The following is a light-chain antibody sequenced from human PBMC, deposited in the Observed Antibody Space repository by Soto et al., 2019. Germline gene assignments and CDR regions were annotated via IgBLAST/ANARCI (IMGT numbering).Light chain of an antibody. J-gene: IGKJ5*01. CDR2: AAS. CDR3: QQYGTSPT. Sequence: EIVLTQSPGTLSLSPGESATLSCGSSQSVISGYFAWYQQKPGQAPRLLIYAASSRATGIPDRFSGSGSGTVSTLTISRLEPEDFAVYYCQQYGTSPTFGQGTRLEIK. V-gene: IGKV3-20*01. CDR1: QSVISGY.